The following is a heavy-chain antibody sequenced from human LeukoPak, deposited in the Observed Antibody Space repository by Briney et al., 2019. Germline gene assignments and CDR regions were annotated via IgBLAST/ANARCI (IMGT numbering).Heavy chain of an antibody. CDR1: GFTFSSYA. D-gene: IGHD2-21*02. CDR3: AKGPIVVVTATGFDY. CDR2: ISGSGGST. V-gene: IGHV3-23*01. Sequence: PGGSLRLSCAASGFTFSSYAMSWVRQALGKGLEWVSAISGSGGSTYYADSVKGRFTISRDNSKNTLYLQMNSLRAEDTAVYYCAKGPIVVVTATGFDYWGQGTLVTVSS. J-gene: IGHJ4*02.